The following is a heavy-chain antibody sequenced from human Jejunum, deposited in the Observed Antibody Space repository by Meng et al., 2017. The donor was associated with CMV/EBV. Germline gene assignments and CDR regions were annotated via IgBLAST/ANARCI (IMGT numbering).Heavy chain of an antibody. CDR1: GGSVTSGTYY. CDR2: IYYSGST. CDR3: ARDQDTTMLAY. D-gene: IGHD3-10*02. Sequence: TVTGGSVTSGTYYWSCIRQPPGKGLEWIGYIYYSGSTNYNPSLKSRVTISVDTSKNQFSLKLSSVTAADTAVYYCARDQDTTMLAYWGQGTLVTVSS. V-gene: IGHV4-61*01. J-gene: IGHJ4*02.